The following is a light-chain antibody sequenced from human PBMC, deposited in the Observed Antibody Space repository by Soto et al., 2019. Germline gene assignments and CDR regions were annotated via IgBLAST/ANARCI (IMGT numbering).Light chain of an antibody. CDR3: LQTYSVPWT. J-gene: IGKJ1*01. V-gene: IGKV1-39*01. Sequence: DIQMTQSPSSLSASIGDRVTITCRASHTISSNLNWYQQKPGKAPQLLIYAASSVPSGVPPRFSGRGSGTEFTLTVSSLQSEDFATYYCLQTYSVPWTFGHGTKVDIK. CDR2: AAS. CDR1: HTISSN.